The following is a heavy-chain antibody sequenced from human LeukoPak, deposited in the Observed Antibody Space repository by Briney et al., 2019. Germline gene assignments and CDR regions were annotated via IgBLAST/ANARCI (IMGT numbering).Heavy chain of an antibody. CDR1: GYTFTGYY. D-gene: IGHD6-13*01. CDR3: ARGYSSSSNWYFDL. J-gene: IGHJ2*01. V-gene: IGHV1-2*02. Sequence: ASVKVSCKASGYTFTGYYMHWVRQAPGQGLEWMGWINPNSGGTNYAQKFQGRVTMTRDTSISTAYMELSRLRSDDTAVYYCARGYSSSSNWYFDLWGRGTLVTVSS. CDR2: INPNSGGT.